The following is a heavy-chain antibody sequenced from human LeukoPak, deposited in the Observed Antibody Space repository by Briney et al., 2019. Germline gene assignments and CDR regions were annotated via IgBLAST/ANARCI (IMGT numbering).Heavy chain of an antibody. CDR1: GGSISSGSYY. Sequence: SQTLSLTCTVSGGSISSGSYYWSWIRQPAGKELEWIGRIYTSGSTTYNPSLKSRVTISVDTSKNQFSLKLSSVTAADTAVYYCASADYYDTSGFDYGGQGTLVTVSS. CDR3: ASADYYDTSGFDY. CDR2: IYTSGST. J-gene: IGHJ4*02. D-gene: IGHD3-22*01. V-gene: IGHV4-61*02.